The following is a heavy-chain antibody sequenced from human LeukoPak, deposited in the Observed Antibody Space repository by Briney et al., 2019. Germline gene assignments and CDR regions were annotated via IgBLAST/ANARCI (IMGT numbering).Heavy chain of an antibody. CDR2: IYYSGST. Sequence: SETLSLTCTVSGGSISSSSYYWGWIRQPPGKGLGWIGSIYYSGSTYYNPSLKSRVTISVDTSKNQFSLKLSSVTAADTAVYFCARAGLCSGGGCYSGRIDSWGQGTLVTVSS. V-gene: IGHV4-39*01. CDR3: ARAGLCSGGGCYSGRIDS. J-gene: IGHJ4*02. CDR1: GGSISSSSYY. D-gene: IGHD2-15*01.